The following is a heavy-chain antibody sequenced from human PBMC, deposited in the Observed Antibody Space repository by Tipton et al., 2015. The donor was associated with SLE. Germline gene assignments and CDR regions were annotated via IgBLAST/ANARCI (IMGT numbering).Heavy chain of an antibody. D-gene: IGHD1-7*01. CDR3: ARVTNWNYET. J-gene: IGHJ5*02. Sequence: TLSLTCTVSGGSISSGYYWGWIRQPPGKGLEWIGSIYHSGSTYYNPSLKSRVTISVDTSKNQLSLKLSSVTAADTAVYYCARVTNWNYETWGQGTLVTVSS. CDR2: IYHSGST. CDR1: GGSISSGYY. V-gene: IGHV4-38-2*02.